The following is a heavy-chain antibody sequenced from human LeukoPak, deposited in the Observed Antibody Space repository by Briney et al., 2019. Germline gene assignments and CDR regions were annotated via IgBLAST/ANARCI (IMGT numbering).Heavy chain of an antibody. CDR3: AKDSGIVVVPAAIWDD. D-gene: IGHD2-2*01. CDR2: ISGSGGST. J-gene: IGHJ3*01. V-gene: IGHV3-23*01. CDR1: GFTFDDYA. Sequence: GGSLRLSCAASGFTFDDYAMSWVRQAPGKGLEWVSAISGSGGSTYYADSVKGRFTISRDNSKNTLYLQMNSLRAEDTAVYYCAKDSGIVVVPAAIWDDWGQGTMVTVSS.